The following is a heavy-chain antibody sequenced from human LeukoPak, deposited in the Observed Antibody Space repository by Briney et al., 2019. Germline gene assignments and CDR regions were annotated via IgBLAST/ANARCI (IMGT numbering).Heavy chain of an antibody. CDR3: ATEEHSGSYLDY. CDR2: INPSGGSR. D-gene: IGHD1-26*01. Sequence: ASVKVSCKASGDTFASSYMHWVRQAPGQGREWMGIINPSGGSRSYAQKFKGRVTMTRDMSTNTVYMELSSLRSEDTAVYYCATEEHSGSYLDYWGQGTPVTVSS. J-gene: IGHJ4*02. CDR1: GDTFASSY. V-gene: IGHV1-46*01.